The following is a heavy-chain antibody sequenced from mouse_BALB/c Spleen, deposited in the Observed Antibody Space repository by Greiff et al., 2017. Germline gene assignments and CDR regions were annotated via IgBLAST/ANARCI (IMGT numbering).Heavy chain of an antibody. D-gene: IGHD2-13*01. Sequence: VQLQQSGTVLARPGASVKMSCKASGYSFTSYWMHWVKQRPGQGLEWIGAIYPGNSDTSYNQKFKGKAKLTAVTSASTAYMELSSLTNEDSAVYYCTREGMTEGYAMDYWGQGTSVTVSS. J-gene: IGHJ4*01. CDR1: GYSFTSYW. V-gene: IGHV1-5*01. CDR3: TREGMTEGYAMDY. CDR2: IYPGNSDT.